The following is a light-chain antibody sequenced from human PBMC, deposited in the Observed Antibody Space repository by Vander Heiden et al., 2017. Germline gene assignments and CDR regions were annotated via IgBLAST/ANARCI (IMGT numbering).Light chain of an antibody. J-gene: IGKJ2*01. CDR2: GAS. V-gene: IGKV3-15*01. Sequence: QQPGQAPRRLIYGASTRATGIPARFSGSGSGTEFTLTISSLQSEEWAVYYCQQYNNGPQKHGSTFGQGTKLEIK. CDR3: QQYNNGPQKHGST.